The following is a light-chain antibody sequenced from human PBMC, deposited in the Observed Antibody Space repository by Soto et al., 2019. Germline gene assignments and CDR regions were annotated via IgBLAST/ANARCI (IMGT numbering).Light chain of an antibody. Sequence: DIQMTQSPSTLSASVGDRVTITCRASQSISSWLAWYQQKPGQAPKLLIYKASSLESGVPSRFSGSVSGTEFTLTISSLQPDYFATYYCQQYNSYWTVGQGTKVDIK. CDR2: KAS. J-gene: IGKJ1*01. CDR1: QSISSW. CDR3: QQYNSYWT. V-gene: IGKV1-5*03.